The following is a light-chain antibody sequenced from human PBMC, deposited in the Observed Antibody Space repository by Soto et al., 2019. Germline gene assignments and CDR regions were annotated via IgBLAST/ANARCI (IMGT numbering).Light chain of an antibody. CDR1: SSNIRADYD. V-gene: IGLV1-40*01. Sequence: QSVLTQPPSVSGAPGQRVTISCTGSSSNIRADYDVHWYQQLPGTAPKLLLYANSNRPSGVPDRFSGSKSGTSASLAITGLQAEDETDYYCQSYDSSLSGYVFGTGTKLTVL. CDR2: ANS. CDR3: QSYDSSLSGYV. J-gene: IGLJ1*01.